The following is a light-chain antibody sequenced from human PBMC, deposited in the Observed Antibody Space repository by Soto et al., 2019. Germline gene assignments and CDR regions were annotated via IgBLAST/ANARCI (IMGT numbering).Light chain of an antibody. CDR3: SSFTTSCFHV. V-gene: IGLV2-14*01. Sequence: QSALTQPASVSGSPGQSITISCTGSRSDIGAYNYVSWYQQHPGKAPKLLIHGVTRRPSGVSSRFSASKSAYTASLTISGLQAEDEANYYCSSFTTSCFHVFGPGTKLTVL. J-gene: IGLJ1*01. CDR1: RSDIGAYNY. CDR2: GVT.